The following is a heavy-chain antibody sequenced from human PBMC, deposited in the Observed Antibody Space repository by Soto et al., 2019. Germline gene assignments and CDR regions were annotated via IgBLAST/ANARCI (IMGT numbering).Heavy chain of an antibody. V-gene: IGHV3-23*01. CDR3: AKLAPTSNTWY. CDR2: IDATGAYT. CDR1: GFTFSQYA. J-gene: IGHJ4*02. Sequence: GGSLRLSCAPSGFTFSQYAMIWVSQTPGKGLEWVSAIDATGAYTYYTDSVKGRFTISRDNPTNRLYLQMSSLRAEDTAVYYCAKLAPTSNTWYWGQGTVVTVSS. D-gene: IGHD6-13*01.